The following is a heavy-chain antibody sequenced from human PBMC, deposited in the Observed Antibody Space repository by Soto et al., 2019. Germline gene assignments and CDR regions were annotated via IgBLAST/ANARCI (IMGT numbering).Heavy chain of an antibody. CDR3: ARHMRAGNSSWYGWFDP. CDR2: IYYSGST. V-gene: IGHV4-39*01. Sequence: SETLSLTCTVSGGSISSSSYYWGWIRQPPGKGLEWIGSIYYSGSTYYNPSLKSRVTISVDTSKNQFSLKLSSVTAADTAVYYCARHMRAGNSSWYGWFDPWGQGTLVTVSS. CDR1: GGSISSSSYY. D-gene: IGHD6-13*01. J-gene: IGHJ5*02.